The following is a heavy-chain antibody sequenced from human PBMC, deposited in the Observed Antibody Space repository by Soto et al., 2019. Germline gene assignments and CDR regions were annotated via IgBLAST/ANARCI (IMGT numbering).Heavy chain of an antibody. CDR1: GYTFTHYG. CDR2: ISAFNGNT. J-gene: IGHJ3*02. V-gene: IGHV1-18*01. CDR3: ARVYGSGSYIAFEI. Sequence: QVPLVQSGAEVRKPGASVKVSCKASGYTFTHYGISWVRQAPGQGLAWMGWISAFNGNTKYVENFQDRVTMTTDTSTNTSYLELRSLRSDDTAMYYCARVYGSGSYIAFEIWVQGTMVTVSS. D-gene: IGHD3-10*01.